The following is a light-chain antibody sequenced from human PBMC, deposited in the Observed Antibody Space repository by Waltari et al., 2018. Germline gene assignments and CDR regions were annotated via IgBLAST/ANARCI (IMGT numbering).Light chain of an antibody. CDR1: QDISNY. CDR2: DAS. J-gene: IGKJ4*01. CDR3: QQYDNLPLT. Sequence: DIQMTQSPSSLSASVGDSVTITCQASQDISNYLNWYQQKPGKAPKLLIYDASNLETGVPSRFSGSGSGTDFTVTISSLQPEDIATYYCQQYDNLPLTFGGGTKVEIK. V-gene: IGKV1-33*01.